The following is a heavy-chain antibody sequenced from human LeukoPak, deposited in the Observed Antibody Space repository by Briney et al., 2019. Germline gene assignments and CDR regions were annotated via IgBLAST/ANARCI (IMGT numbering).Heavy chain of an antibody. J-gene: IGHJ4*02. CDR3: TNVIDSQDY. D-gene: IGHD3-16*02. CDR2: IRSKAYGGTT. V-gene: IGHV3-49*04. Sequence: GGSLRLSCAASGFTFSRNSMNWVRQAPGKGLEWVGFIRSKAYGGTTEYAASVKGRFTISRDDSKSIAYLQMNSLKTEDTAVYYCTNVIDSQDYWGQGTLVTVSS. CDR1: GFTFSRNS.